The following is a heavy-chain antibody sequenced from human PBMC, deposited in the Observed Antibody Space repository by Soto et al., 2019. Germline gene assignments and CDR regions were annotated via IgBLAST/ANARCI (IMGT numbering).Heavy chain of an antibody. V-gene: IGHV1-18*01. CDR3: VSVRAAAFVPFEF. J-gene: IGHJ1*01. CDR2: ISAYNGDT. D-gene: IGHD2-15*01. CDR1: GYTFADWG. Sequence: QVQLVQSGAEVKKPGDSVKVSCKAFGYTFADWGISWVRQAPGQGLDWMGWISAYNGDTKYTSSLQGRVTMTTDTSTSTVYTEARSLTSDAAGVYYCVSVRAAAFVPFEFWGQGSRVTVSS.